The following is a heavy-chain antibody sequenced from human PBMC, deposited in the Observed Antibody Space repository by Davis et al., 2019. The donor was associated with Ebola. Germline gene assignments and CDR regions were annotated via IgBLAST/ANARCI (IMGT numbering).Heavy chain of an antibody. D-gene: IGHD3-10*01. CDR2: ITGSGGST. Sequence: GGSLRLSCAASGFTFSSYAISWVRQAPGKGLEWVSSITGSGGSTYYADSVKGRFTISRDNSKNTLYLQMNSLRAEDTAVYYCAKDRVRFGYWGQGTLVTVSS. CDR1: GFTFSSYA. V-gene: IGHV3-23*01. J-gene: IGHJ4*02. CDR3: AKDRVRFGY.